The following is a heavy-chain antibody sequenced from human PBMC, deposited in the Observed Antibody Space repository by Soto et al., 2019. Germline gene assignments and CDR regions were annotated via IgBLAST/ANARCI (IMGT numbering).Heavy chain of an antibody. J-gene: IGHJ4*02. CDR2: ISYDGSDK. CDR1: GFTFSSYG. D-gene: IGHD4-17*01. Sequence: QVQLVESGGGVVQPGRSLRLSCEASGFTFSSYGMHWVRQAPGKGLEWLAVISYDGSDKYYADSVKGRFTISRDNSKNTLYLQMNSLGAEDTAMYYCAKGWEVLYGGIDSWGQGTLVTVSS. V-gene: IGHV3-30*18. CDR3: AKGWEVLYGGIDS.